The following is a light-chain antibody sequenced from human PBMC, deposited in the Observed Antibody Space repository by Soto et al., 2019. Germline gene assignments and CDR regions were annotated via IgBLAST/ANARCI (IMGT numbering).Light chain of an antibody. V-gene: IGKV3-20*01. CDR3: QHYDTSPPWT. Sequence: EIVLTQSPGTLSLSPGERATLSCRASQSLSSNYLAWYQQKPGQAPRLLIYDVSSRATDIADRFSGGGSGTDFTLTTSGLEPEDFAVYYCQHYDTSPPWTFGQGTKVEIK. CDR2: DVS. J-gene: IGKJ1*01. CDR1: QSLSSNY.